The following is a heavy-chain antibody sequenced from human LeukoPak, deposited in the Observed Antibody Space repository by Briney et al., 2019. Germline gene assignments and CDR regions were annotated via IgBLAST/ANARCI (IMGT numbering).Heavy chain of an antibody. D-gene: IGHD3/OR15-3a*01. Sequence: PSEILSLTCTVSGGSLSSYYWSWIRQPPGEAMEWIGYIYYSGSTSYNPSLKSRVTISVDTSKNQFSLKLSSVTAADTAVYYCARGSYDIYAFDIWGQGTMVTVSS. J-gene: IGHJ3*02. CDR2: IYYSGST. V-gene: IGHV4-59*01. CDR1: GGSLSSYY. CDR3: ARGSYDIYAFDI.